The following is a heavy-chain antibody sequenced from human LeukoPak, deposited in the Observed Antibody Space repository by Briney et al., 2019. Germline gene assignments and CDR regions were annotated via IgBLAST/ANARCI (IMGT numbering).Heavy chain of an antibody. CDR2: ICKDGREK. CDR1: GFAYPGYW. V-gene: IGHV3-7*01. J-gene: IGHJ4*02. Sequence: GGSLRLSCGASGFAYPGYWVVWPRQAPGKGGVGVGSICKDGREKVYGDSVEGRFTISRDNARNALYLQMNSLRVEDTAVYYCTRDIVCLQLEYWGPGALVTVSS. D-gene: IGHD5-24*01. CDR3: TRDIVCLQLEY.